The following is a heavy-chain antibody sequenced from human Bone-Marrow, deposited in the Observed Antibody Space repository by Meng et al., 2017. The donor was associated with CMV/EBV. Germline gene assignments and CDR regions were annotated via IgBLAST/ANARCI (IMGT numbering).Heavy chain of an antibody. Sequence: GESLKISCAASGFTFSSYEMNWVRQAPGKGLEWVSYISSSGSTIYYADSVKGRFTISRDNAKNSLYLQMNSLRAEDTAVYYCARGENFWSGYYYYHGMDVWGQGTTVTVSS. CDR2: ISSSGSTI. CDR1: GFTFSSYE. J-gene: IGHJ6*02. V-gene: IGHV3-48*03. CDR3: ARGENFWSGYYYYHGMDV. D-gene: IGHD3-3*01.